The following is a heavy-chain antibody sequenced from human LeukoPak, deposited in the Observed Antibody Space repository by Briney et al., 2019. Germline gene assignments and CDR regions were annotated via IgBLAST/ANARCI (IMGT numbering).Heavy chain of an antibody. Sequence: SETLSLTCAVYGGSFSGYYWIWIRQPPGKGLEWIGAINHSGSTNYNPSLKSRVTISVDTSKNQFSLKLSSVTAAETAVYYCGRGRSQWLVRARGPFDHWGQGTLVTVSS. CDR1: GGSFSGYY. D-gene: IGHD6-19*01. CDR3: GRGRSQWLVRARGPFDH. CDR2: INHSGST. J-gene: IGHJ4*02. V-gene: IGHV4-34*01.